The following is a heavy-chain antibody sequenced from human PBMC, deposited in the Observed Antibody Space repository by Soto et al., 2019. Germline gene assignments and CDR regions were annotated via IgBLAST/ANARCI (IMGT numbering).Heavy chain of an antibody. CDR2: IYTTGST. V-gene: IGHV4-4*07. Sequence: SETLSLTCTVSGGSISTYFWSWIRQPAGGGLEWIGRIYTTGSTNYNPSLKSRVTMSLDTSRNQFSLKLSSVTAADTGLYYCARETLSFGSALDVWGQGTTVTVSS. D-gene: IGHD3-3*01. CDR3: ARETLSFGSALDV. J-gene: IGHJ6*02. CDR1: GGSISTYF.